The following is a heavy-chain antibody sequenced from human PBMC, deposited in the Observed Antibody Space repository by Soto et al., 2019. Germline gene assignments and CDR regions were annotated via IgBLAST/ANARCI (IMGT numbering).Heavy chain of an antibody. V-gene: IGHV1-69*05. CDR1: GGTFRTSA. D-gene: IGHD3-3*02. CDR3: ARDKDRPQLGGNYYYILDV. J-gene: IGHJ6*02. CDR2: IMPIFRTP. Sequence: QVQLEQSGAEVKKPGSSVKVSCKASGGTFRTSAISWVRQAPGQGLEWMGGIMPIFRTPDYAQKFQGRVIITSDEFTGTDYMELSGLRSDDTAVYYCARDKDRPQLGGNYYYILDVWGQGTTITVSS.